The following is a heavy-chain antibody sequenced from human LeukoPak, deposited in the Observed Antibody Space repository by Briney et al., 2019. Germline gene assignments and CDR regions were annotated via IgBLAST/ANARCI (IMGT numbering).Heavy chain of an antibody. V-gene: IGHV3-23*01. CDR3: AKGYCSGGSCYTFEYYFDY. Sequence: GGSLRLSCAVSGFTFTNYAMSWVRQAPGKGLEWVSTISGGGGSTYYADSVKGRFIISRDNSKNTLYLQMNSLRAEDTAAYYCAKGYCSGGSCYTFEYYFDYWGQGTLVTVSS. CDR1: GFTFTNYA. J-gene: IGHJ4*02. CDR2: ISGGGGST. D-gene: IGHD2-15*01.